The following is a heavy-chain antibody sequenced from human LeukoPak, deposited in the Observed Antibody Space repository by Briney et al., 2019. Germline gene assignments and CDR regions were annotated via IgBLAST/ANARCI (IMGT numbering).Heavy chain of an antibody. CDR3: AAIDRPYYYYGMDV. CDR1: GFTFTSSA. V-gene: IGHV1-58*02. Sequence: EASVKVSCKASGFTFTSSAMQWVRQARGQRLEWIGWIVVGSGNTNYAQKFQERLTITRDMSTSTAYMELSSLRSEDTAVYYCAAIDRPYYYYGMDVWGQGTTVTVSS. J-gene: IGHJ6*02. CDR2: IVVGSGNT.